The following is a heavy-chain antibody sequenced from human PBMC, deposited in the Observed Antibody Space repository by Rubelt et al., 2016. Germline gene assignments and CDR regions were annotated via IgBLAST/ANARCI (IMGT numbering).Heavy chain of an antibody. D-gene: IGHD1-1*01. J-gene: IGHJ5*02. CDR3: ARGVGTAFDP. CDR1: GYTFTGYY. Sequence: QVQLVQSGAEVKKPGASVKVSCKASGYTFTGYYMHWVRPAPGQGLEWMGRINPNSGGTNYEQKCQGRVTMTRDTSISTDYMELSRLRSDDTAVYYCARGVGTAFDPWGQGTLVTVSS. V-gene: IGHV1-2*06. CDR2: INPNSGGT.